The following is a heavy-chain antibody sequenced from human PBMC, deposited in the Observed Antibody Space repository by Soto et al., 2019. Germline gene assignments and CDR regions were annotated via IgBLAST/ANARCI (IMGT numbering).Heavy chain of an antibody. CDR1: GGTFSSYA. Sequence: ASVKVSCKASGGTFSSYAISWVRQAPGQGLEWMGGIIPIFGTANYAQKFQGRVTITADKSTGTAYMELSSLRSEDTAVYYCARAWGYCSSTSCYTGVVDYYYYGMDVWGQGTTVTVSS. CDR3: ARAWGYCSSTSCYTGVVDYYYYGMDV. CDR2: IIPIFGTA. D-gene: IGHD2-2*02. J-gene: IGHJ6*02. V-gene: IGHV1-69*06.